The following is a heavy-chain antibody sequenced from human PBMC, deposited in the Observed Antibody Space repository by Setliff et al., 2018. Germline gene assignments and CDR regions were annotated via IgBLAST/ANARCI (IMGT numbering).Heavy chain of an antibody. CDR3: ARDLDTAMTRGAFDI. D-gene: IGHD5-18*01. CDR2: ISSSSSTI. CDR1: GFTFSSYS. V-gene: IGHV3-48*04. Sequence: PGGSLRLSCAASGFTFSSYSMNWVRQAPGKGLEWVSYISSSSSTIYYADSVKGRFTISRDNAKNSLYLQMNSLRAEDTAMYYCARDLDTAMTRGAFDIWGQGTMVTVSS. J-gene: IGHJ3*02.